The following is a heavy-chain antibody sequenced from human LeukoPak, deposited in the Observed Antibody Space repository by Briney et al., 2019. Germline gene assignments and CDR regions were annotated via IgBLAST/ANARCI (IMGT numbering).Heavy chain of an antibody. CDR3: AKTEWELLGVDY. J-gene: IGHJ4*02. V-gene: IGHV3-23*01. CDR1: GFTFSSYA. CDR2: ISGSGGST. Sequence: PGGSLRLSCVASGFTFSSYAMSWVREAPGKGLEWVSAISGSGGSTYYADSVKGRFTISRDNSKNTLYLQMNSLRAEDTAVYYCAKTEWELLGVDYWGQGTLVTVSS. D-gene: IGHD1-26*01.